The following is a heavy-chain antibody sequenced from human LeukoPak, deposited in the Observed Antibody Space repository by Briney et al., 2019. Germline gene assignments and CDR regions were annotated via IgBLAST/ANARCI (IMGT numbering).Heavy chain of an antibody. Sequence: PGXSLRLSCAASGFTFSSYSMNWVRQAPGKGLEWVSSISSSSSYIYYADSVKGRFTISRDNAKNSLYLQMNSLRAEDTAVYYCARYTAMVGYFDYWGQGTLVTVSS. D-gene: IGHD5-18*01. CDR2: ISSSSSYI. CDR3: ARYTAMVGYFDY. CDR1: GFTFSSYS. V-gene: IGHV3-21*01. J-gene: IGHJ4*02.